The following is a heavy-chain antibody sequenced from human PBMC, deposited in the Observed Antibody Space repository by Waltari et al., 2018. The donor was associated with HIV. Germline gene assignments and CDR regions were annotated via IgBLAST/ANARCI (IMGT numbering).Heavy chain of an antibody. V-gene: IGHV4-39*01. CDR1: GGSISRRNYY. D-gene: IGHD3-16*01. CDR2: IYYSGST. Sequence: QLHLQQSGPGLVNPSETLSLSCTVSGGSISRRNYYWGWIRPPPGMGLEWIGSIYYSGSTYYNPSLKSRVTVSVDTSRNQFSLKLYSVTAADTAVYYCTSGGVGSTEDFYYGMDVWGQGTTVTVSS. J-gene: IGHJ6*02. CDR3: TSGGVGSTEDFYYGMDV.